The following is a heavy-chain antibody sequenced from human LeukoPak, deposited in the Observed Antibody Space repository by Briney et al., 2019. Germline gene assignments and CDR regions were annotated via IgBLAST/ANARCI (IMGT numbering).Heavy chain of an antibody. Sequence: PSETLSLTCTVSGGSISSGDYYWLWLRQHPGKGVEGIGNIYYSGSTYQNPSLKSRVTMSVDTSKNQFSLKLISVTAATTARYYCARSRDPLLDYGGQGTLVTVSS. J-gene: IGHJ4*02. CDR2: IYYSGST. CDR1: GGSISSGDYY. CDR3: ARSRDPLLDY. V-gene: IGHV4-31*03.